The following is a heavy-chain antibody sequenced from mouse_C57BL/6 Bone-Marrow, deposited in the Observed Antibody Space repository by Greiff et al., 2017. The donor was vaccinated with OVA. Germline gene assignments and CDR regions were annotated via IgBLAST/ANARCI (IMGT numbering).Heavy chain of an antibody. Sequence: QVHVKQSGAELVRPGASVTLSCKASGYTFTDYEMHWVKQTPVHGLEWIGAIDPETGGTAYNQKFKGKAILPADKSSSTAYMELRSLTSEDSAVDYCTGGYSNYYAMDYWGQGTSVTVSS. CDR2: IDPETGGT. CDR3: TGGYSNYYAMDY. CDR1: GYTFTDYE. D-gene: IGHD2-5*01. V-gene: IGHV1-15*01. J-gene: IGHJ4*01.